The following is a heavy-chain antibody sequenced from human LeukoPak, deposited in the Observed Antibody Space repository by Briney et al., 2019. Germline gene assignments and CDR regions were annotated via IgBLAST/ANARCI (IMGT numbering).Heavy chain of an antibody. J-gene: IGHJ4*02. CDR2: ISGSGGST. CDR1: GFTFSSYA. D-gene: IGHD1-26*01. V-gene: IGHV3-23*01. Sequence: GESLRLSCAASGFTFSSYAMSWVRQAPGKGLEWVSAISGSGGSTYYADSVKGRFTISRDNSKNTLYLQMNSLRAEDTAVYYCAKDRSHYSGSFYDYWGQGTLVTVSS. CDR3: AKDRSHYSGSFYDY.